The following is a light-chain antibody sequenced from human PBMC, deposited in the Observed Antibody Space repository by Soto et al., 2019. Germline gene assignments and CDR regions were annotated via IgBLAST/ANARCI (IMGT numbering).Light chain of an antibody. V-gene: IGKV1-27*01. CDR1: QGIGNY. CDR2: GAS. J-gene: IGKJ1*01. CDR3: QKYDTVPWT. Sequence: DIQMTQSPSSLSASVGDRVTITCRASQGIGNYLVWYQQKPGKVPKLLIYGASILQSGVPSRFSGSGSGTYFSLTISSLQPEDAATYYWQKYDTVPWTFGQGTTVEI.